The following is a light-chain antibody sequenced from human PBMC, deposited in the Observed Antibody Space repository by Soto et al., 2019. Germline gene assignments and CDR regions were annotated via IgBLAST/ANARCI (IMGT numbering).Light chain of an antibody. Sequence: EIVMTRSPGTLSVSPGERATLSCGASQSVSSNLAWYQQKPGQAPRLLIYGASTRATGIPARFSGSGSGTEFTLSISSLQSEDFAVYYCQQYHNWVTFGGGTKVEIK. CDR2: GAS. J-gene: IGKJ4*01. V-gene: IGKV3D-15*01. CDR3: QQYHNWVT. CDR1: QSVSSN.